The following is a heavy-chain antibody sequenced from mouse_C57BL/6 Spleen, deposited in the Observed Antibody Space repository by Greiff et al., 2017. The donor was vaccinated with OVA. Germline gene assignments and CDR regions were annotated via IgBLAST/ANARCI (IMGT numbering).Heavy chain of an antibody. Sequence: QVQLQQSGPGLVQPSQSLSITCTVSGFSLTSYGVHWVRQSPGKGLEWLGVIWSGGSTDYNAAFISRLSISKDNSKSQVFFKMNSLQADDTAIYYCARSTMEPDYAMDYWGQGTSVTVSS. CDR3: ARSTMEPDYAMDY. J-gene: IGHJ4*01. V-gene: IGHV2-2*01. CDR2: IWSGGST. CDR1: GFSLTSYG. D-gene: IGHD2-1*01.